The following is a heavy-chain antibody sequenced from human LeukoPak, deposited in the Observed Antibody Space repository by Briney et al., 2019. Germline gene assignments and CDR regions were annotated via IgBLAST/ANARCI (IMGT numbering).Heavy chain of an antibody. CDR2: IHPADSGDSDT. V-gene: IGHV5-51*01. CDR3: ARFGHIVVVPAAIGDY. D-gene: IGHD2-2*02. CDR1: GYSFTSYW. Sequence: GESLKISCKGFGYSFTSYWIGWVRQMPGKGLEWMGIIHPADSGDSDTRYSPSFQGQVTISADKSISTAYLQWSSLKASDTAMYYCARFGHIVVVPAAIGDYWGQGTLVTVSS. J-gene: IGHJ4*02.